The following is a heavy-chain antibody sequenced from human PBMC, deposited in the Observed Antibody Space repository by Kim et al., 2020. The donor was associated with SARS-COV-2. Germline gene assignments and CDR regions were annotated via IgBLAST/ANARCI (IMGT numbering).Heavy chain of an antibody. V-gene: IGHV1-3*01. CDR2: INPGNGDT. D-gene: IGHD1-26*01. J-gene: IGHJ4*02. Sequence: ASVKVSCKASGYTFTTNLMYWVRQAPGQRLEWLGWINPGNGDTKYSQNFQGRVTITRDTSASTAYLGLSSLRFEDTAVYYCARIYSGSSLGYWGQGTLVT. CDR1: GYTFTTNL. CDR3: ARIYSGSSLGY.